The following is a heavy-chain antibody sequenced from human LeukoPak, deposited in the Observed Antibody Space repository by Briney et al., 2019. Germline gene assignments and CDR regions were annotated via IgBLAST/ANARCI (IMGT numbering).Heavy chain of an antibody. Sequence: GGSLRLSCAASGFTFSSYAMSWVRQAPGKGLEWVSAISGSGGSTYYADSVKGRFTISRDNSKNTLYLQMNSLRAEDTAVYYCAKDSDRELLWFGELLSGYFDYWGQGTLVTVSS. D-gene: IGHD3-10*01. CDR1: GFTFSSYA. CDR2: ISGSGGST. CDR3: AKDSDRELLWFGELLSGYFDY. V-gene: IGHV3-23*01. J-gene: IGHJ4*02.